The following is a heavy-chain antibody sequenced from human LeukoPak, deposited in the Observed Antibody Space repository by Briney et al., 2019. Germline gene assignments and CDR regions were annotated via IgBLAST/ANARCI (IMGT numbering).Heavy chain of an antibody. CDR3: ASLYNWNDVGLRPRDV. J-gene: IGHJ6*04. Sequence: SVKVSCKASGGTFSSYAISWVRQAPGQGREWMGGIIPIFGTANYAQKFQGRVTITADESTSTAYMELSSLRSEDTAVYYCASLYNWNDVGLRPRDVWGKGTTVTVSS. CDR2: IIPIFGTA. V-gene: IGHV1-69*13. D-gene: IGHD1-20*01. CDR1: GGTFSSYA.